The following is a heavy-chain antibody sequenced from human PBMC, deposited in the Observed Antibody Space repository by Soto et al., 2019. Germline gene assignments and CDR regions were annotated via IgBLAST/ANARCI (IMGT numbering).Heavy chain of an antibody. D-gene: IGHD3-9*01. CDR3: AKDQWYYDILTGYYIHKYFDY. J-gene: IGHJ4*02. V-gene: IGHV3-23*01. CDR1: GFTFSSYA. Sequence: GGSLRLSCAASGFTFSSYAMSWVRQAPGKGLEWVSAISGSGGSTYYADSVKGRFTISRDNSKNTLYLQMNSLRAEDTAVYYCAKDQWYYDILTGYYIHKYFDYWGQGTLVTVSS. CDR2: ISGSGGST.